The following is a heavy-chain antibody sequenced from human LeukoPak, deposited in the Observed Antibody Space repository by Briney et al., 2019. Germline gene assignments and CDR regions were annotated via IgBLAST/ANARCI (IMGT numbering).Heavy chain of an antibody. CDR2: IYYSGST. Sequence: SETLSHTCTVSGGSISSSSYYWGWIRQPPGKGLEWIGSIYYSGSTYYNPSLKSRVTISVDTSKNQFSLKLSSVTAADTAVYYCARKQLWLGAFDYWGQGTLVTVSS. CDR3: ARKQLWLGAFDY. D-gene: IGHD5-18*01. V-gene: IGHV4-39*01. CDR1: GGSISSSSYY. J-gene: IGHJ4*02.